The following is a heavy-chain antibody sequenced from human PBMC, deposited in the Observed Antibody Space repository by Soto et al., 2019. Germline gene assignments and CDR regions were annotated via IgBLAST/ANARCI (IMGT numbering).Heavy chain of an antibody. CDR2: ISGSGGST. J-gene: IGHJ4*02. CDR1: GFTFSSYA. D-gene: IGHD3-9*01. CDR3: AKDAPYYDILTGYLPQSYFDY. V-gene: IGHV3-23*01. Sequence: PGGSLRLCCAASGFTFSSYAMSWVRQAPGKGLEWVSAISGSGGSTYYADSVKGRFTISRDNSKNTLYLQMNSLRAEDTAVYYCAKDAPYYDILTGYLPQSYFDYWGQGTLVTVSS.